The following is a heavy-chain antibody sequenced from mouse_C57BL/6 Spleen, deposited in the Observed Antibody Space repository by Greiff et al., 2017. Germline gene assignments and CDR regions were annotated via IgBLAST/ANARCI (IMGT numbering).Heavy chain of an antibody. D-gene: IGHD2-5*01. J-gene: IGHJ4*01. CDR1: GYTFTSYW. V-gene: IGHV1-52*01. CDR3: AIDSLYYRNYSYAMDY. CDR2: IDPSDSET. Sequence: QVQLQQPGAELVRPGSSVKLSCKASGYTFTSYWMHWVKQRPIQGLEWIGNIDPSDSETHYNQKFKDKATLTVDKSSSTAYMQLSSLTSEDSAVYYCAIDSLYYRNYSYAMDYWGQGTSVTVSS.